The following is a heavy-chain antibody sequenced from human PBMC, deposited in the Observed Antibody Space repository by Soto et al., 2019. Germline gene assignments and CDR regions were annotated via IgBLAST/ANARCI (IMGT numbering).Heavy chain of an antibody. CDR3: ARAGYCSGGSCYSDY. D-gene: IGHD2-15*01. CDR2: ISSSSSTI. V-gene: IGHV3-48*01. Sequence: PGGCVRLSCAASGVSFSSYSMNWVHQAPGKGLEWVSYISSSSSTIYYADSVKGRFTISRDNAKDSLYLQMNSLRAEDTAVYYCARAGYCSGGSCYSDYWGQGT. J-gene: IGHJ4*02. CDR1: GVSFSSYS.